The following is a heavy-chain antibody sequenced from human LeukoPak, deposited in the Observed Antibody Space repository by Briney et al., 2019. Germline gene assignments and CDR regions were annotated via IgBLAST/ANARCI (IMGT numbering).Heavy chain of an antibody. D-gene: IGHD3-22*01. CDR3: AKDRGDSSGYLDGFDI. V-gene: IGHV3-30*18. Sequence: GRSLRLSCAASGFTFSSYGMHWVRQAPGKGLEWVAVISDDGSNKYYADSVKGRLTISRDNSKNTLYLQMNSLRAEDTAVYYCAKDRGDSSGYLDGFDIWGQGTMVTVSS. J-gene: IGHJ3*02. CDR2: ISDDGSNK. CDR1: GFTFSSYG.